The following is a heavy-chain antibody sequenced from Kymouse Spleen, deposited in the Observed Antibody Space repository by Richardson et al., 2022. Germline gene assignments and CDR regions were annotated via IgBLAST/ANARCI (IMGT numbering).Heavy chain of an antibody. CDR3: ARFMVRGVLDP. D-gene: IGHD3-10*01. V-gene: IGHV4-34*01. Sequence: QVQLQQWGAGLLKPSETLSLTCAVYGGSFSGYYWSWIRQPPGKGLEWIGEINHSGSTNYNPSLKSRVTISVDTSKNQFSLKLSSVTAADTAVYYCARFMVRGVLDPWGQGTLVTVSS. CDR2: INHSGST. CDR1: GGSFSGYY. J-gene: IGHJ5*02.